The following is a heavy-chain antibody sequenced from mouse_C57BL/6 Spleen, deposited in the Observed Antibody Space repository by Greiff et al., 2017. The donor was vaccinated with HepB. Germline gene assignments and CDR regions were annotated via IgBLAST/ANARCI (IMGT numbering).Heavy chain of an antibody. V-gene: IGHV1-72*01. Sequence: QVQLQQPGAELVKPGASVKLSCKASGYTFTSYWMHWVKQRPGRGLEWIRRIDPNSGGTKYNEKFKSKATLTVDKPSSTAYMQLSSLTSEDSAVYYCARVNYYGSSSWYFDVWGTGTTVTVSS. J-gene: IGHJ1*03. CDR2: IDPNSGGT. D-gene: IGHD1-1*01. CDR1: GYTFTSYW. CDR3: ARVNYYGSSSWYFDV.